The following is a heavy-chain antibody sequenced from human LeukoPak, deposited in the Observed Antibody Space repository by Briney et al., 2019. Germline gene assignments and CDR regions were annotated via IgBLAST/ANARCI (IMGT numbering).Heavy chain of an antibody. CDR1: GFIFSTYN. D-gene: IGHD2-15*01. CDR2: IQSDGSSE. CDR3: AEDQKLQPFHY. V-gene: IGHV3-30*02. Sequence: PGGSLRLSCTASGFIFSTYNMNWVRQAPGKGLEWVAFIQSDGSSEYYADSVKGRFTISRDNSKNTLYLQMNSLRAEGTSVYYCAEDQKLQPFHYWGQGTLVTVSS. J-gene: IGHJ4*02.